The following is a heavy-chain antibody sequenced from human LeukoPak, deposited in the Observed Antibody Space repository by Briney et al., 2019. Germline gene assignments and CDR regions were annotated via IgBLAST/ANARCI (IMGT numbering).Heavy chain of an antibody. D-gene: IGHD2-15*01. J-gene: IGHJ4*02. V-gene: IGHV4-61*02. CDR3: ARVFRYCSGGSCYSGVEY. CDR2: IYTSGST. Sequence: PSETLSLTCTVPGGSISSGSYYWSWIRQPAGKGLEWIGRIYTSGSTNYNPSLKSRVTISVDTSKNQFSLKLSSVTAADTAVYYCARVFRYCSGGSCYSGVEYWGQGTLVTVSS. CDR1: GGSISSGSYY.